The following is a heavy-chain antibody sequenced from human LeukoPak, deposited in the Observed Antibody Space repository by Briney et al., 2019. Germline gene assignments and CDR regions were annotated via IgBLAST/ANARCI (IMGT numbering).Heavy chain of an antibody. Sequence: SETLSLTCAVYGGSFSGYYRSWIRQHPGKGLEWIGYIYYSGSTYYNPSLKSRVTISVDTSKNQFSLKLSSVTAADTAVYYCARRLRANWFDPWGQGTLVTVSS. J-gene: IGHJ5*02. V-gene: IGHV4-31*11. CDR3: ARRLRANWFDP. CDR1: GGSFSGYY. CDR2: IYYSGST.